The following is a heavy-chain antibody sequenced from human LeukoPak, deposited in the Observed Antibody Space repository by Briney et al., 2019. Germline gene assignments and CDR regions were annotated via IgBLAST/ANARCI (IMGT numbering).Heavy chain of an antibody. V-gene: IGHV1-18*01. CDR3: ARDRRSIAAAVNDAFDI. CDR2: ISAYNGNT. CDR1: GYTLTELS. Sequence: GASVKVSCKVSGYTLTELSMHWVRQAPGQGLEWMGWISAYNGNTNYAQKLQGRVTMTTDTSTSTAYMELRSLRSDDTAVYYCARDRRSIAAAVNDAFDIWGQGTMVTVSS. D-gene: IGHD6-13*01. J-gene: IGHJ3*02.